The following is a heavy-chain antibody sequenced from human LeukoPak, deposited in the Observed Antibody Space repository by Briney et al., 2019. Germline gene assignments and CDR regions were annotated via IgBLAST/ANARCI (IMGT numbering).Heavy chain of an antibody. Sequence: GGSLRLSCAASGFTVSSNYMSWVRQAPGKGLEWVSYISSSGSTIYYADSVKGRFTISRDNAKNSLYLQMNSLRAEDTAVYYCASLPSPSSSGYWGQGTLVTVSS. CDR3: ASLPSPSSSGY. CDR1: GFTVSSNY. J-gene: IGHJ4*02. D-gene: IGHD6-19*01. CDR2: ISSSGSTI. V-gene: IGHV3-11*04.